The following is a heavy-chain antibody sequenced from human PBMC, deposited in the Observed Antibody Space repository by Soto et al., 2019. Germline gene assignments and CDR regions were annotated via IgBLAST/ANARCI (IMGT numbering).Heavy chain of an antibody. J-gene: IGHJ6*02. CDR3: TTSIAVAGTPLYGMDV. D-gene: IGHD6-19*01. Sequence: EVQLVESGGGLVKPGGSLRLSCAASGFTFSNAWMSWVRQAPGKGLEWVGRIKSKTDGGTTDYAAPGKGRFTISRDDSKNTLYLQMNSLKTEDTAVYYCTTSIAVAGTPLYGMDVWGQGTTVTVSS. V-gene: IGHV3-15*01. CDR1: GFTFSNAW. CDR2: IKSKTDGGTT.